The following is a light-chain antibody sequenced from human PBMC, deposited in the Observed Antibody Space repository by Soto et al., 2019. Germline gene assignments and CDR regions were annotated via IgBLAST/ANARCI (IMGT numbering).Light chain of an antibody. Sequence: DIQMTQSPSHVSASVGDRVTITCRASQSISSWLAWDQQKPGKAPKLLIYKASSLESGVPSRFSGSGSGTEFTLTISSLQPDDFATYYCQQDSSYRTFGQGTKVEIK. CDR3: QQDSSYRT. CDR1: QSISSW. J-gene: IGKJ1*01. CDR2: KAS. V-gene: IGKV1-5*03.